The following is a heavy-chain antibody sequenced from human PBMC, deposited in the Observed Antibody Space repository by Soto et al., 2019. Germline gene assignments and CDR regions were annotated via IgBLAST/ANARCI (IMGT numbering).Heavy chain of an antibody. CDR1: GGSIISGEYK. CDR2: IYYSGST. V-gene: IGHV4-30-4*01. Sequence: PSETLSLTCTVSGGSIISGEYKWSWIRQSPGKGLEWIGYIYYSGSTYYTPSLKSRVTISLDRSKKQLSLNLSSVTAADTAVYYCARVGSAFDPWGQGTLVTVSS. J-gene: IGHJ5*02. D-gene: IGHD1-26*01. CDR3: ARVGSAFDP.